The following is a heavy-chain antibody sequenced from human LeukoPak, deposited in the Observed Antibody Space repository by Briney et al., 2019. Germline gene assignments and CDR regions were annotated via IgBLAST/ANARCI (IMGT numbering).Heavy chain of an antibody. CDR3: AKNYDFLTGYAN. CDR1: GYTFTGYY. V-gene: IGHV1-8*02. D-gene: IGHD3-9*01. Sequence: ASVKVSCKASGYTFTGYYMHWVRQAPGQGLEWMGWMNPNSGNTRYAQKFQGRVTMTRNTSISTAYMELSSLRSEDTAVYYCAKNYDFLTGYANWGQGTLVTVSS. J-gene: IGHJ4*02. CDR2: MNPNSGNT.